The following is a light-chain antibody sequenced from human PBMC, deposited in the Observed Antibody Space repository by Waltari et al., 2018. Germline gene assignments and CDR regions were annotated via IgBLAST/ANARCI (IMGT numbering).Light chain of an antibody. J-gene: IGLJ2*01. CDR3: CSYAGTYTHVV. CDR2: DVT. CDR1: SNDVGGYNY. V-gene: IGLV2-11*01. Sequence: QSALTQPRSVSGSPGQSVTISCTGTSNDVGGYNYVSWYQHHPGKAPKLMIYDVTKRPPGVPDRFSGSKSGNTASLTISGLQAEDEADYYCCSYAGTYTHVVFGGGTKVTVL.